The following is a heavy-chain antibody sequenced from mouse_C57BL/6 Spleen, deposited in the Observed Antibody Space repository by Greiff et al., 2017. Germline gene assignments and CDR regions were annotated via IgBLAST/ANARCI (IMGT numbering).Heavy chain of an antibody. CDR2: ISAGGSYT. Sequence: EVNVVESGAGLVTPGGSLKLSCPASGFTFSSYAMSWVRQTPEKRLEWVATISAGGSYTSYPDNVKGRFTISRDNAKNKMNRQISSLKCEDSARYYCAGEGQDYLG. CDR3: AGEGQDY. J-gene: IGHJ4*01. V-gene: IGHV5-4*03. CDR1: GFTFSSYA. D-gene: IGHD3-3*01.